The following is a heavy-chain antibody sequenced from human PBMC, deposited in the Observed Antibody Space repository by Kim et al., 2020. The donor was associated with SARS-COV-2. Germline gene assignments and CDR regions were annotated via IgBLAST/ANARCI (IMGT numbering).Heavy chain of an antibody. CDR2: FDPEDGET. Sequence: ASVKVSCKVSGYTLTELSMNWVRQAPGQGLEWMGGFDPEDGETIYAQKFQGRVTMTEDTSTDTAYMELSSLRSEDTAVYYCATGSITIVGVVPRYGMDVWGQGTTVTVSS. J-gene: IGHJ6*02. CDR1: GYTLTELS. D-gene: IGHD3-3*01. V-gene: IGHV1-24*01. CDR3: ATGSITIVGVVPRYGMDV.